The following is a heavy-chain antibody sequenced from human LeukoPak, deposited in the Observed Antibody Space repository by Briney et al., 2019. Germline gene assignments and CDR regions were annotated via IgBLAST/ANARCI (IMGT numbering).Heavy chain of an antibody. J-gene: IGHJ4*02. D-gene: IGHD3-10*01. Sequence: ASVKVSCKASGYTFTGYYLHWVRQAPGKGLEWMGWINPNSGGTNYAQNFQGRVTMTGDTSISTAYMELSRLRSDDTAVYYCARDSHSGSGPFDYWGQGTLVTVSS. CDR3: ARDSHSGSGPFDY. V-gene: IGHV1-2*02. CDR2: INPNSGGT. CDR1: GYTFTGYY.